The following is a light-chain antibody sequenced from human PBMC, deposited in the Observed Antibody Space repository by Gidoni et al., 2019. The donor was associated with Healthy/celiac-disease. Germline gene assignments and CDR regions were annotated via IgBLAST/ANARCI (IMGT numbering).Light chain of an antibody. CDR1: QDISNY. J-gene: IGKJ3*01. Sequence: DIQMTQSPSSLSASVGDRVTITCQASQDISNYLNWYQQKPGKAPKLLIYDASNLETGVPSRFSGSGSGTDFTFTISSLQPEDIATYYCQQYDNLRLLFTFGPXTKVDIK. CDR3: QQYDNLRLLFT. CDR2: DAS. V-gene: IGKV1-33*01.